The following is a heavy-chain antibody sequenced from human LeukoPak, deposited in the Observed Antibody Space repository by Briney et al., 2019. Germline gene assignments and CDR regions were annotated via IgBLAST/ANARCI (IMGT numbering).Heavy chain of an antibody. CDR2: ISSSGSRI. Sequence: GGSLRLSCAASGFTFSSYEMNWVRQAPGKGLEWVSYISSSGSRIYYADSVKGRFTISRGNAKNSLYLQMNSLRAEDTAVYYCARYYYVSGSYSLNWFDPWGQGTRVTVSS. J-gene: IGHJ5*02. CDR1: GFTFSSYE. CDR3: ARYYYVSGSYSLNWFDP. D-gene: IGHD3-10*01. V-gene: IGHV3-48*03.